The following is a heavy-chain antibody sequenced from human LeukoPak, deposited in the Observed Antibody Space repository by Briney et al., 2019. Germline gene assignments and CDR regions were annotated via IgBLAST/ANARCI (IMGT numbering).Heavy chain of an antibody. CDR3: ARPIVAATTWDLDY. D-gene: IGHD1-26*01. CDR2: IIPILGIA. Sequence: GASVKVSCKASGGTFSSYAISWVRQAPGQGLEWMGRIIPILGIANYAQKFQGRVTITADKSTSTAYMELSSLRSEDTAVYYCARPIVAATTWDLDYWGQGTLVTVSS. J-gene: IGHJ4*02. V-gene: IGHV1-69*04. CDR1: GGTFSSYA.